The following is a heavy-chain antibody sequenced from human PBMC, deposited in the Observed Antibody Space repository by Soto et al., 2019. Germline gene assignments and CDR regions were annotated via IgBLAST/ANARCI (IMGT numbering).Heavy chain of an antibody. V-gene: IGHV3-74*03. J-gene: IGHJ4*02. Sequence: EVQLVESGGGLVQPGESLRLSCAASGFTFSSYWMHWVRQVPGKGLVWVSRINPDASSIMYADSVKGRFTISKDDSKNTLYLLMNSLRAAVTAVYYCVRGGSVNYDGIFDYWGQGTLVTVSS. CDR1: GFTFSSYW. CDR3: VRGGSVNYDGIFDY. CDR2: INPDASSI. D-gene: IGHD1-26*01.